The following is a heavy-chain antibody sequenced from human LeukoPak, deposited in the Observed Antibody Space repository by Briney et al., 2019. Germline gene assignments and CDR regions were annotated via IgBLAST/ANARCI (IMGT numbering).Heavy chain of an antibody. J-gene: IGHJ4*02. D-gene: IGHD3-3*01. CDR3: ARDPNGFWSGYYFDS. Sequence: PGGSLRLSCAASGFTFSSYWMNWARQAPGKGLVWVANIKQDGSEKHYVDSVKGRFTISRDNAKNSLYLQMNSLRAEDTAVYYCARDPNGFWSGYYFDSWGQGTLVTVSS. CDR2: IKQDGSEK. CDR1: GFTFSSYW. V-gene: IGHV3-7*01.